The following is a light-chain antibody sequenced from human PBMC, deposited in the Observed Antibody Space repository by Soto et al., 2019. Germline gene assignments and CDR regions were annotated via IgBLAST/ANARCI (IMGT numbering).Light chain of an antibody. CDR2: DAS. J-gene: IGKJ1*01. CDR3: QQYFISAT. Sequence: EIVLTQSPGTLSLSPGERATLSCKASQTISTNFLAWYQQKPGQTPSLLFYDASSRATDIPDRFSGSGSGTDFTLTISRLEPEDCAVYYCQQYFISATFGQGTKVEIK. V-gene: IGKV3-20*01. CDR1: QTISTNF.